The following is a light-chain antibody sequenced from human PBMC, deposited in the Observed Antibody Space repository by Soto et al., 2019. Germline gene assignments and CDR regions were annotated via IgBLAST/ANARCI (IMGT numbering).Light chain of an antibody. Sequence: EIVMTQSPATLSASPRERATLSCMASQSVRSNLAWYQQKPGQAPRLLISGASTGATGIPPRFSGSGSGTDFTLTVNSLQSEDIAVYYCQQYHNWPVTFGGGTKVDIK. J-gene: IGKJ4*01. CDR1: QSVRSN. V-gene: IGKV3-15*01. CDR3: QQYHNWPVT. CDR2: GAS.